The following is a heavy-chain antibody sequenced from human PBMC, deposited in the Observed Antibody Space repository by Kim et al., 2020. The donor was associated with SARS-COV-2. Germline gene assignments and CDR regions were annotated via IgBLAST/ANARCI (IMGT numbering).Heavy chain of an antibody. CDR1: GYTLTELS. Sequence: ASVKVSCKVSGYTLTELSMHWVRQAPGKGLEWMGGFDPEDGETIYAQKFQGRVTMTEDTSTDTAYMELSSLRSEDTAVYYCATGVVVVPAANYWFDPWGQGTLVTVSS. CDR3: ATGVVVVPAANYWFDP. CDR2: FDPEDGET. J-gene: IGHJ5*02. D-gene: IGHD2-2*01. V-gene: IGHV1-24*01.